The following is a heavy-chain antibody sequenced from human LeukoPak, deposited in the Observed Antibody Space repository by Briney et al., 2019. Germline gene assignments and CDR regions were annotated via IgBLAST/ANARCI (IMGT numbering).Heavy chain of an antibody. CDR1: GFSFSSYW. J-gene: IGHJ5*02. Sequence: GGSLRLSCAASGFSFSSYWMSWVRQAPGKGLEWVANIKQDGSEKYYVDSVKGRFTISRDHAKNSLYLQRNSLRAEDTAVYYCARGNPGTRASRYCSSTSCYAGNWFDPWGQGTLVTVSS. D-gene: IGHD2-2*01. CDR3: ARGNPGTRASRYCSSTSCYAGNWFDP. CDR2: IKQDGSEK. V-gene: IGHV3-7*03.